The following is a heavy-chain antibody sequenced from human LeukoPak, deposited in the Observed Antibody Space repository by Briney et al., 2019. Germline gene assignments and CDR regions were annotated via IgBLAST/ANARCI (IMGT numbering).Heavy chain of an antibody. J-gene: IGHJ3*02. CDR1: GFTFSSYA. CDR2: IQYDGSAE. CDR3: ARGSSWAFDI. Sequence: TGGSLGLSCAASGFTFSSYAMHWVRQAPGKGLEWVAFIQYDGSAEYYADSVKGRFTISRDKSKRTMYLQMNTLRAEDTAVYYCARGSSWAFDIWGQGTKVTVSS. V-gene: IGHV3-30*02.